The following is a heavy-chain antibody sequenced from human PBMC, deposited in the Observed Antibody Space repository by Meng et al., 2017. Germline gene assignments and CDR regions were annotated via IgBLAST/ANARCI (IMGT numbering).Heavy chain of an antibody. CDR1: GGSISNGDYY. Sequence: QLQLQESGPGLVKPSQTLSLTCTVSGGSISNGDYYWSWIRQPPGQGLAWIGYIFYNAITYYNPSHQSRVTISVDTSKNQFSLKLGYVTVADTAVYYCVGYNYGNGYFDLWGRGTLVTVSS. D-gene: IGHD5-18*01. V-gene: IGHV4-30-4*01. J-gene: IGHJ2*01. CDR3: VGYNYGNGYFDL. CDR2: IFYNAIT.